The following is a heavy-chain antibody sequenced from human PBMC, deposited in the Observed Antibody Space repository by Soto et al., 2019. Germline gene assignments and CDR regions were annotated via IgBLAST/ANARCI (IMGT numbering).Heavy chain of an antibody. CDR1: GGSISSSSYY. V-gene: IGHV4-39*01. CDR3: ARRGQQLVHYWFDP. J-gene: IGHJ5*02. CDR2: IYYSGST. D-gene: IGHD6-13*01. Sequence: SETLYLTCTVSGGSISSSSYYWGWIRQPPGKGLEWIGSIYYSGSTYYNPSLKSRVTISVDTSKNQFSLKLSSVTAADTAVYYCARRGQQLVHYWFDPWGQGTLVTVSS.